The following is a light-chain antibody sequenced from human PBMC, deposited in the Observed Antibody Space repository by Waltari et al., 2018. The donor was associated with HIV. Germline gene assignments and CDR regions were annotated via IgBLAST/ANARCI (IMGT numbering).Light chain of an antibody. V-gene: IGLV6-57*01. J-gene: IGLJ3*02. Sequence: NFVLTQPPSVSESPGKTVIISCTRSSGRIGSAYVQWYQQRPGSSPSTVIYADYQRPSGVPDRFSGSVDSSSNSASLTISGLRSDDEADYYCQSYDGTNWVFGGGTKLTVL. CDR3: QSYDGTNWV. CDR2: ADY. CDR1: SGRIGSAY.